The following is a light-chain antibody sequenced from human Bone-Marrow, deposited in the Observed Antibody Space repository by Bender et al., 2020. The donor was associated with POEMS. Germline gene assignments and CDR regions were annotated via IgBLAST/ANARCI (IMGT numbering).Light chain of an antibody. CDR1: SV. CDR3: SSYAGSNAWV. V-gene: IGLV2-23*01. J-gene: IGLJ3*02. Sequence: QSALTQPASVSGSPGQSITISCTGTSVVSWYQQHTGKAPKVMIYEGNKRPSGVSNRFSGSNSGNTASLTISGLQAEDEADYYCSSYAGSNAWVFGGGTKLTVL. CDR2: EGN.